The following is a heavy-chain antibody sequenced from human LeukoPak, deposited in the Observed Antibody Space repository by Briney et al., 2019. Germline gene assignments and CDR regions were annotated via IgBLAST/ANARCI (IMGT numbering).Heavy chain of an antibody. CDR1: SFTVSSNY. CDR2: IYSGGST. J-gene: IGHJ4*02. Sequence: GGSLRLSCAASSFTVSSNYMSWVRQAPGKGLEWVSVIYSGGSTYYADSVKGRFTISRDNSKNTLYLQMKSLRAEDTAVYYCASLEGRDGYYFDYWGQGTLVTVSS. CDR3: ASLEGRDGYYFDY. D-gene: IGHD5-24*01. V-gene: IGHV3-53*01.